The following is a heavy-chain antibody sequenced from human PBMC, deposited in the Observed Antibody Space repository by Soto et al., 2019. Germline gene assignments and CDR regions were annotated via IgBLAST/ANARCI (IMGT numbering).Heavy chain of an antibody. CDR2: IYYSGST. J-gene: IGHJ4*02. Sequence: QLQLQESGPGLVKPSETLSLTCTVSGGSISSSSYYWGWIRQPPGKGLEWIGGIYYSGSTYYNPSLKSRATISVDTSKNQFSLKLSSVTAADTAVYYCARLAVAGPYYFDYWGQGTLVTVSS. CDR3: ARLAVAGPYYFDY. CDR1: GGSISSSSYY. D-gene: IGHD6-19*01. V-gene: IGHV4-39*01.